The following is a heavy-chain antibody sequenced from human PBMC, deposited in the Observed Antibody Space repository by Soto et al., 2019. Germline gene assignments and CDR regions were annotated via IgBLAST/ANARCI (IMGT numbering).Heavy chain of an antibody. Sequence: SVKVSCKASGGTFSSYAISWVRQAPGQGLEWMGGIIPIFGTANYAQKFQGRVTITADESTSTAYMELSSLRSEDTAVYYCAREQGDGYKHSYFDYWGQGTVVTVSS. CDR1: GGTFSSYA. CDR3: AREQGDGYKHSYFDY. J-gene: IGHJ4*02. D-gene: IGHD5-12*01. CDR2: IIPIFGTA. V-gene: IGHV1-69*13.